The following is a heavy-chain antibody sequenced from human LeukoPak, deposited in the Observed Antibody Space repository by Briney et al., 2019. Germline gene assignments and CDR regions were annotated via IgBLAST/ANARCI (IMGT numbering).Heavy chain of an antibody. CDR2: IYYSGRT. D-gene: IGHD6-19*01. CDR1: GVSISSYY. V-gene: IGHV4-59*01. CDR3: ARDTAVAGTWYFDL. J-gene: IGHJ2*01. Sequence: SETLSLTCTVSGVSISSYYWSWVRQPPGKGLEWVGYIYYSGRTNYNPSRKRRVTISVDTSKNQFSLKLSSVTAADTAVYYCARDTAVAGTWYFDLWGRGTLVTVSS.